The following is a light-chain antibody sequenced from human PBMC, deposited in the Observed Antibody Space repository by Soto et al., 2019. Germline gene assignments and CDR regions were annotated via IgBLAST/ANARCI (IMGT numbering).Light chain of an antibody. CDR1: QSLSGW. V-gene: IGKV1-5*01. J-gene: IGKJ1*01. Sequence: DIQMTQSPATLSASVGDRVTITCRASQSLSGWLAWYQQKPGKAPNLLIYDTSTLKSGVPSRFSGSGSGTDFTLTISTLKPENFATYYCQQYNSYSRTFGQGTKV. CDR3: QQYNSYSRT. CDR2: DTS.